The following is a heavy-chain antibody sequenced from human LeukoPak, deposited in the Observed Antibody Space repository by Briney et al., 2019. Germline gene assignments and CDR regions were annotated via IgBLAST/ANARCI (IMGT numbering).Heavy chain of an antibody. J-gene: IGHJ3*02. CDR2: IIPIFGTA. Sequence: SVKVSCKASGGTFSSYDISWVRQAPGQGLEWMGGIIPIFGTANYAQKFQGRVTITTDESTSTAYMELSSLRSEDTAVYYCARGKVVPAAMGGGDDAFDIWGQGTMVTVSS. D-gene: IGHD2-2*01. CDR3: ARGKVVPAAMGGGDDAFDI. V-gene: IGHV1-69*05. CDR1: GGTFSSYD.